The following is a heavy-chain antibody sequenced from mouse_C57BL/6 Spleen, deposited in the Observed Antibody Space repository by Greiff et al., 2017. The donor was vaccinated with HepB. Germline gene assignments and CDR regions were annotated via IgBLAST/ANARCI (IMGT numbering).Heavy chain of an antibody. Sequence: EVKVEESGPGLVKPSQSLSLTCSLTGYSITSGYYWNWIRQFPGNKLEWMGYISYDGSNNYNPSLKNRISITRDTSKNQFFLKLNSVTTEDTATYYCAREGVVADAMDYWGQGTSVTVSS. CDR3: AREGVVADAMDY. D-gene: IGHD1-1*01. CDR2: ISYDGSN. J-gene: IGHJ4*01. CDR1: GYSITSGYY. V-gene: IGHV3-6*01.